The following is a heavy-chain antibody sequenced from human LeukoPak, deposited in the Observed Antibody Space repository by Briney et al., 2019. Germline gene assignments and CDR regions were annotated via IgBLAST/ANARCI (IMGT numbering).Heavy chain of an antibody. CDR3: ARGDRLTGYYYYYYMDV. V-gene: IGHV1-2*02. J-gene: IGHJ6*03. Sequence: ASVKVSCKASGYTFTGYYMHWVRQAPGQGLEWMGWINPNSGGTNYAQKFQGRGTMTRDTSISTAYMELSRLRSDDTAVYYCARGDRLTGYYYYYYMDVWGKGTTVTVSS. CDR2: INPNSGGT. CDR1: GYTFTGYY. D-gene: IGHD3-9*01.